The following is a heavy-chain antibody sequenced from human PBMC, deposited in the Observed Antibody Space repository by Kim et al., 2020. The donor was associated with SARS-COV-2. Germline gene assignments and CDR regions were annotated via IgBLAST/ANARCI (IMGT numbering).Heavy chain of an antibody. CDR1: GFTVSSNY. D-gene: IGHD3-9*01. V-gene: IGHV3-53*01. CDR2: IYSGGST. Sequence: GGSLRLSCAASGFTVSSNYMSWVRQAPGKGLEWVSVIYSGGSTYYADSVKGRFTISRDNSKNTLYLQMNSLRAEDTAVYYCARDGGNDILTGYYSPYYGMDVWGQGTTVTVSS. J-gene: IGHJ6*02. CDR3: ARDGGNDILTGYYSPYYGMDV.